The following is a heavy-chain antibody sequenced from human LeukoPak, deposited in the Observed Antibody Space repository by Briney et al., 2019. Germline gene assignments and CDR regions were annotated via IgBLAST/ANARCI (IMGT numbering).Heavy chain of an antibody. Sequence: ASVTVSCKASGYTFTSYYMHWVRQAPAQGREWMGIINPSGGSTSYAQKFQGRVTMTRDTSTSTVYMELSSLRPEDTAVYYCARDFGEMVPLYWGQGTLVTVSS. CDR1: GYTFTSYY. V-gene: IGHV1-46*01. CDR2: INPSGGST. J-gene: IGHJ4*02. CDR3: ARDFGEMVPLY. D-gene: IGHD3-16*01.